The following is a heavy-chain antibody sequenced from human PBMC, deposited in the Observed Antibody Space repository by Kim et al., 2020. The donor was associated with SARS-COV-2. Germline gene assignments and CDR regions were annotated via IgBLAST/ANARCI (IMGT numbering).Heavy chain of an antibody. Sequence: NYNPSLKSRVTISVDKSKNQFSLKLSSVTAADTAVYYCATYFTMPRVYDYWGQGTLVTVSS. V-gene: IGHV4-4*02. CDR3: ATYFTMPRVYDY. J-gene: IGHJ4*02. D-gene: IGHD3-10*01.